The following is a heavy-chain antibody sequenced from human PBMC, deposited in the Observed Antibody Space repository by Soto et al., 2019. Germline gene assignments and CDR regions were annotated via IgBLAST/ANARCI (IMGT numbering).Heavy chain of an antibody. Sequence: SETLSLTCTVSGGSISSGGYYWSWIRQHPGKGLEWIGYIYYSGSTYYNPSLKSRVTISVDTSKNQFSLKLSSVTAAETAVYYCARDLTTMVRGGYKTRGMDVWGQGTTVTVSS. J-gene: IGHJ6*02. CDR1: GGSISSGGYY. CDR2: IYYSGST. V-gene: IGHV4-31*03. D-gene: IGHD3-10*01. CDR3: ARDLTTMVRGGYKTRGMDV.